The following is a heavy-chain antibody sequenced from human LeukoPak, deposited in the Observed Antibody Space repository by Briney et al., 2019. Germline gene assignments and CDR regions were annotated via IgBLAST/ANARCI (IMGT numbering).Heavy chain of an antibody. Sequence: GGSLRLSCAASGFSFSNAWMSWVRQAPGKGLEWVGHIKSKTDGGTTDYAAPVQGRFTISRDDSKNTLYLQMNSLKTEDTAVYYCTGVSRSSWYDYWGQGTLVTVSS. CDR2: IKSKTDGGTT. V-gene: IGHV3-15*01. J-gene: IGHJ4*02. CDR1: GFSFSNAW. CDR3: TGVSRSSWYDY. D-gene: IGHD6-13*01.